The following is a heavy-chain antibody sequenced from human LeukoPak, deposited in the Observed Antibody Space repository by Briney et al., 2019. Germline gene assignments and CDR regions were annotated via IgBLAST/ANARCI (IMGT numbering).Heavy chain of an antibody. D-gene: IGHD6-6*01. Sequence: GGSLRLSCTASGFTFGDYAMSWFRQAPGKGLEWVGFIRSKAYGGTTEYAASVKGRFTISRDDSKSIAYLQMNSLKTEDTAVYYCTRDSIIAARCYFGYWGQGTLVTVSS. CDR2: IRSKAYGGTT. J-gene: IGHJ4*02. CDR3: TRDSIIAARCYFGY. V-gene: IGHV3-49*03. CDR1: GFTFGDYA.